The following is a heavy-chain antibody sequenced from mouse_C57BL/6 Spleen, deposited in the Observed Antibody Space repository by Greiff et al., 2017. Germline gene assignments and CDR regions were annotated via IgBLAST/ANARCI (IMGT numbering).Heavy chain of an antibody. Sequence: QVQLKQPGAELVMPGASVKLSCKASGYTFTSYWMHWVKQRPGQGLEWIGEIDPSDSYTNYNQKFKGKSTLTVDKSSSTAYMQLSSLTSEDSAVYYCARSNYYGSSYKYYYAMDYWGQGTSVTVSS. CDR2: IDPSDSYT. CDR3: ARSNYYGSSYKYYYAMDY. J-gene: IGHJ4*01. V-gene: IGHV1-69*01. CDR1: GYTFTSYW. D-gene: IGHD1-1*01.